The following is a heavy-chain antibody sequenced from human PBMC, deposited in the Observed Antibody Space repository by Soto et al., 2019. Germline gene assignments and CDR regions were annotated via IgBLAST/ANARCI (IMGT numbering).Heavy chain of an antibody. CDR1: GGSLGSYY. Sequence: QVQLQESGPGLVKPSETLSLTCSVSGGSLGSYYWIWIRQPPGKGLEWIGYIYYSGSTNYNPSLKSRVTLSVAPSKYQFSLKLSSVTAADTAVDYCARGGWRQIDYWGQGTLVTVSS. J-gene: IGHJ4*02. D-gene: IGHD3-3*01. CDR2: IYYSGST. CDR3: ARGGWRQIDY. V-gene: IGHV4-59*08.